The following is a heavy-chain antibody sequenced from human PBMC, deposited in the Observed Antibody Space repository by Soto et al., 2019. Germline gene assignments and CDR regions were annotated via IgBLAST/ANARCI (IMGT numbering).Heavy chain of an antibody. CDR3: ARGASNYDFWSGYYGSRYYFDY. CDR1: GYTFTSYD. Sequence: GXSLKVSCKASGYTFTSYDINWVRQATGQGLEWMGWMNPNSGNTGYAQKFQGRVTMTRNTSISTAYMELSSLRSEDTAVYYCARGASNYDFWSGYYGSRYYFDYWGQGTLVTASS. D-gene: IGHD3-3*01. CDR2: MNPNSGNT. V-gene: IGHV1-8*01. J-gene: IGHJ4*02.